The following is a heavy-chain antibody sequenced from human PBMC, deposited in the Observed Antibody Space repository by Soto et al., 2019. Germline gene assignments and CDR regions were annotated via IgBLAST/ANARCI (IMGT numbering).Heavy chain of an antibody. D-gene: IGHD3-10*01. CDR2: TKSDGSGT. CDR1: GFTFSNYW. J-gene: IGHJ6*04. V-gene: IGHV3-74*01. Sequence: EVQLVESGGGLLQPGGSLTLSCTASGFTFSNYWMHWGRQAPGKGLVWVSRTKSDGSGTSYTDSVKGRFTISRDNAYNTLYLQVSTLRAEDTAVYYWARGGLDYGPWRMDVWGTGTTVIVSS. CDR3: ARGGLDYGPWRMDV.